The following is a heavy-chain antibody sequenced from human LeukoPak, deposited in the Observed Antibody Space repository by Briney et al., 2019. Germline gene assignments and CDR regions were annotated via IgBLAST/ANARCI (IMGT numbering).Heavy chain of an antibody. CDR1: GGSISSGGYY. CDR3: ARAPDDHGEHQFDY. J-gene: IGHJ4*02. CDR2: IYYSGST. V-gene: IGHV4-31*03. D-gene: IGHD4-17*01. Sequence: PSQTLSLTCTVSGGSISSGGYYWSWIRQHPGKGLEWIGYIYYSGSTYYNPSLKSRVTISVDTSKNQFSLKLSSVTAADTAVYYCARAPDDHGEHQFDYWGQGTLVTVSS.